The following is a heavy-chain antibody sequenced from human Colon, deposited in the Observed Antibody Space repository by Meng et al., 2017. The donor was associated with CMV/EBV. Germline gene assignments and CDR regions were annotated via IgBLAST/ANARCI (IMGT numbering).Heavy chain of an antibody. V-gene: IGHV4-34*01. Sequence: QGRLTTGGAGLLKPSETLTLTCAVYGESFSGFYWCWIRQPPGKGLEWIGEINHRGSTNYNPSLKSRVTISVDTSKNQFTLKLSSVTAADTAVYYCASAPDIGGRPPGPFQYWSQGALVTVSS. CDR1: GESFSGFY. CDR3: ASAPDIGGRPPGPFQY. CDR2: INHRGST. D-gene: IGHD5-12*01. J-gene: IGHJ4*02.